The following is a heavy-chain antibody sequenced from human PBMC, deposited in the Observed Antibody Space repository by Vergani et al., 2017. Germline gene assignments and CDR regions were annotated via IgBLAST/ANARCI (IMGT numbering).Heavy chain of an antibody. CDR2: MYHSGST. V-gene: IGHV4-59*01. J-gene: IGHJ4*01. Sequence: QVRLQESGPALVKPSETLSLTCSVSGGSMSGYYWSWTRQPPGQELDWIGYMYHSGSTNYNPSLVTRVTISGGTSKNQFSLKLNSVTAADTAVCYCGRVADFYGLGGRLLDLWGQGILVTISS. D-gene: IGHD3-10*01. CDR1: GGSMSGYY. CDR3: GRVADFYGLGGRLLDL.